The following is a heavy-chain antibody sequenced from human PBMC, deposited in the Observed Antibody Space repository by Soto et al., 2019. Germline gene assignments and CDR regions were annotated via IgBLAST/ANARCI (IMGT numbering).Heavy chain of an antibody. V-gene: IGHV4-34*01. CDR3: SRGYGAQWPTSDY. Sequence: GSLRLSCAASGFTFSKAWMSWVRQAPGKGLEWIGEVHHDGGINYNPSLASRVTISADASKNQFSLRLRSATAADTAVYYCSRGYGAQWPTSDYWGQGTLVTVSS. J-gene: IGHJ4*02. CDR2: VHHDGGI. D-gene: IGHD4-17*01. CDR1: GFTFSKAW.